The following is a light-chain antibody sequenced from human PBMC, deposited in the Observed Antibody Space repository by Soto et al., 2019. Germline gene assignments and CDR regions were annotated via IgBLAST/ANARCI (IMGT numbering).Light chain of an antibody. Sequence: QSVLTQPPSVSGAPGQRVTISCTGSSSNIGAGYDVHWYQQLPGTAPKLLIYGNSNRPSGVPDRFSGSKSGTSASLAITGLQAEDEADYYCQSYDSSLSGSRDVVFGGGTKLTGL. J-gene: IGLJ2*01. CDR1: SSNIGAGYD. V-gene: IGLV1-40*01. CDR2: GNS. CDR3: QSYDSSLSGSRDVV.